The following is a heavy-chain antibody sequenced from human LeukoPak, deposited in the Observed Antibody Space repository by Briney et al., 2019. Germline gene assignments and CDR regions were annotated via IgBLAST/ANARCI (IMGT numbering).Heavy chain of an antibody. CDR3: ARDYPYYDYVWGGYFVFDY. V-gene: IGHV4-59*01. J-gene: IGHJ4*02. CDR1: GGSISSYY. Sequence: SETLSLTCTVSGGSISSYYWSWIRQPPGKGLEWIGYIYYSGSTNYNPSLKSRVTISVDTSKNQFSLKLSSVTAADTAVYYCARDYPYYDYVWGGYFVFDYWGQGTLVTVSS. D-gene: IGHD3-16*01. CDR2: IYYSGST.